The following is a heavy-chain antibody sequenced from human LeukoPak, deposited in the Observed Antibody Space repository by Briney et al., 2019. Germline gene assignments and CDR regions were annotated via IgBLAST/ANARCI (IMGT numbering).Heavy chain of an antibody. CDR1: GFTFSSYS. J-gene: IGHJ4*02. CDR3: ARERIVGATTGDY. CDR2: ITSSSNTI. D-gene: IGHD1-26*01. Sequence: PGGSLRLSCAASGFTFSSYSMNWVRQAPGKGLEWVSYITSSSNTIYYADSVKGRFTISRDNAKNSLYLQMNSLRAEDTAVYYCARERIVGATTGDYWGQGTLVTVSS. V-gene: IGHV3-48*01.